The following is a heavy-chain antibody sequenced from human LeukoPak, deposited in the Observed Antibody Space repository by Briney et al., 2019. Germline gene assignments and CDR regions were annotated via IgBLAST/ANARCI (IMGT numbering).Heavy chain of an antibody. CDR2: INHSGST. CDR3: ARDRRAYLVARDRYFDY. CDR1: GGSFSGYY. J-gene: IGHJ4*02. Sequence: KASETLSLTCAVYGGSFSGYYWSWIRQPPGKGLEWIGEINHSGSTNYNPSLKSRVTISVDTSKNQFSLKLSSVTAADTAVYYCARDRRAYLVARDRYFDYWGQGTLVTVSS. V-gene: IGHV4-34*01. D-gene: IGHD3-3*02.